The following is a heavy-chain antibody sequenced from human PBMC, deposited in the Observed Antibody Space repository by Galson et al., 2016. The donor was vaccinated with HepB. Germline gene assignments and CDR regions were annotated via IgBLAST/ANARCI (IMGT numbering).Heavy chain of an antibody. CDR2: INSDGTIS. V-gene: IGHV3-74*01. D-gene: IGHD4-23*01. J-gene: IGHJ5*02. Sequence: SLRLSCAASGFAFGSHWMHWVRQVPGKGLVWVSRINSDGTISNYADSVKGRFTISRDNAKNTLYLQMNSLKVEDPAVDYFGRDHSVVLTTAYDWFDPWGQGTLVTVSS. CDR3: GRDHSVVLTTAYDWFDP. CDR1: GFAFGSHW.